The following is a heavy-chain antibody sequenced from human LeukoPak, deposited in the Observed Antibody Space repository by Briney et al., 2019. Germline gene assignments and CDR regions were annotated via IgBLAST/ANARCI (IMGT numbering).Heavy chain of an antibody. CDR3: ARVRSGRHFDY. D-gene: IGHD1-26*01. Sequence: GGSLRLSCAASGFTVSSNYMSWVRQAPGKGLEWVSIIYSGGSIYYAGSVKGRFTISRDNSKNTLHLQMKSLRVEDTAVYYCARVRSGRHFDYWGQGTLVTVSS. CDR1: GFTVSSNY. V-gene: IGHV3-53*01. CDR2: IYSGGSI. J-gene: IGHJ4*02.